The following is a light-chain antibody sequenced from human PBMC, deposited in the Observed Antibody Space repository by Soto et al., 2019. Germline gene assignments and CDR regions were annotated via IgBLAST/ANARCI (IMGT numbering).Light chain of an antibody. J-gene: IGKJ4*01. CDR3: QQSYSTLLT. CDR1: QSITNY. V-gene: IGKV1-39*01. Sequence: IQITQSPSALSASVGDRVTITCRASQSITNYLNWYQHKPGQAPNLLIYAASTLQAGVPSRFRGSGSGTDFTLTISSLQPEDFATYYCQQSYSTLLTFGGGTKVDIK. CDR2: AAS.